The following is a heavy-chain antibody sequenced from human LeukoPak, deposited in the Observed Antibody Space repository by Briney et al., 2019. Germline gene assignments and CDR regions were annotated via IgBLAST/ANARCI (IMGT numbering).Heavy chain of an antibody. CDR3: AREVGATDY. J-gene: IGHJ4*02. Sequence: GGSLRLSCAASGFTFTTYLMSWVRQAPGKGLEWVANIKQDGSEKYYVDSVKGRFTISRDNARNSLYLQMNSLRAEDTAVYYCAREVGATDYWGQGTLVTVSS. D-gene: IGHD1-26*01. CDR1: GFTFTTYL. V-gene: IGHV3-7*01. CDR2: IKQDGSEK.